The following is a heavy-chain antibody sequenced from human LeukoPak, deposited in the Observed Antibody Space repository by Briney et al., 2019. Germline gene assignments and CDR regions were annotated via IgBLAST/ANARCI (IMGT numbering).Heavy chain of an antibody. V-gene: IGHV1-2*02. CDR3: ARRVTLWFGELSYHSFDY. CDR2: INPNSGGT. CDR1: GYTFTGYY. J-gene: IGHJ4*02. Sequence: GESLKISCKASGYTFTGYYMHWVRQAPGQGLEWMGWINPNSGGTNYAQKFQGRVTMTRDTSISTAYMELSRLRSDDTAVYYCARRVTLWFGELSYHSFDYWGQGTLVTVSS. D-gene: IGHD3-10*01.